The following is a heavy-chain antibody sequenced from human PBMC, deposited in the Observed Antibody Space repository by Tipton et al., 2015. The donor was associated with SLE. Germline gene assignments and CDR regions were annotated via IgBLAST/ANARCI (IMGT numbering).Heavy chain of an antibody. Sequence: SLRLSCAASGFTFSAYWMTWVRQAPGKGLEGVANIKPDGNEKYYVDSVKGRFTISRDNAKNSLYLQMSSLRAEDTALYFCARGGFSYSDGYYNDAFDIWGQGTMVPVSS. J-gene: IGHJ3*02. D-gene: IGHD3-22*01. CDR3: ARGGFSYSDGYYNDAFDI. V-gene: IGHV3-7*01. CDR1: GFTFSAYW. CDR2: IKPDGNEK.